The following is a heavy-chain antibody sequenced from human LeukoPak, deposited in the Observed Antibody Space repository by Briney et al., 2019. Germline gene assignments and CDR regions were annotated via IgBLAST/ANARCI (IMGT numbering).Heavy chain of an antibody. Sequence: ASVKVSCKASGYTFSSYDINWVRQATGQGLEWMGWMNPNSGNTGYAQKFQGRVTMTRNTSISTAYMELSSLRSEDTAVYYCARKGYYDSSGYLDYWGQGTLVTVSS. CDR3: ARKGYYDSSGYLDY. CDR1: GYTFSSYD. J-gene: IGHJ4*02. CDR2: MNPNSGNT. D-gene: IGHD3-22*01. V-gene: IGHV1-8*01.